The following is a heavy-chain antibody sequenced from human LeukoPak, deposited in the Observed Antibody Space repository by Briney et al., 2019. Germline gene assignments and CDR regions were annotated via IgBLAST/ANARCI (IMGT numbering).Heavy chain of an antibody. J-gene: IGHJ4*02. Sequence: PGGSLRLSCAASGFTFSSFDMHWVRQGAGKGLEWVSGVGLAGDTYYPGSVKGRFTISRENAKNSLFLQMSSLRAEDTAVYYCARDGGYHDSSGYYHSYYFDYWGQGTLVTVSS. CDR1: GFTFSSFD. CDR2: VGLAGDT. V-gene: IGHV3-13*01. CDR3: ARDGGYHDSSGYYHSYYFDY. D-gene: IGHD3-22*01.